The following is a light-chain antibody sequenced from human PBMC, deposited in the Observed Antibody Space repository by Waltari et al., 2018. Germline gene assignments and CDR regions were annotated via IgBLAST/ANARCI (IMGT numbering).Light chain of an antibody. CDR2: DVS. J-gene: IGLJ2*01. CDR3: SSQSSNDVVL. CDR1: SNDVGGYNP. V-gene: IGLV2-14*01. Sequence: QSALTQPASVSGSPGQSVTIFCAGTSNDVGGYNPVSWYQEHPGQAPRVIIYDVSDRPSGVSDRFSGSQSGNTASQTVSGLQAEDEADYYCSSQSSNDVVLFGGGTKLTVL.